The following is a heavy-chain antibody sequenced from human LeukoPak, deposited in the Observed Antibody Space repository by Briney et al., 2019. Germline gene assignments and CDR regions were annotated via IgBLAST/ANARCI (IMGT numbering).Heavy chain of an antibody. J-gene: IGHJ4*02. D-gene: IGHD3-22*01. V-gene: IGHV4-31*03. CDR1: GGSISSGVYY. CDR3: ARASEDSSGYPIGGFDY. Sequence: PSQTLSLTCTVSGGSISSGVYYWSWIRQHPGKGLEWIGYIYYSGSTYYNPSLKSRVTISVDTSKNQFSLKLSSVTAADTAVYYCARASEDSSGYPIGGFDYWGQGTLVTVSS. CDR2: IYYSGST.